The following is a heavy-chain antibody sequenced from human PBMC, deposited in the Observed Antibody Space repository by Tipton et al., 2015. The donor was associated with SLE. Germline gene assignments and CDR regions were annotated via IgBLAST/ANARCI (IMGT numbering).Heavy chain of an antibody. CDR1: GGSISSHY. D-gene: IGHD4-17*01. CDR2: IYYSGST. J-gene: IGHJ4*02. V-gene: IGHV4-59*11. Sequence: TLSLTCTVSGGSISSHYWSWIRQPPGKGLEWIGYIYYSGSTNYNPSLKSRVTISVDTSKNQFSLKLSSVTAADTAVYYCARGYLGEHGDYGGDGYWGQGTLVTVSS. CDR3: ARGYLGEHGDYGGDGY.